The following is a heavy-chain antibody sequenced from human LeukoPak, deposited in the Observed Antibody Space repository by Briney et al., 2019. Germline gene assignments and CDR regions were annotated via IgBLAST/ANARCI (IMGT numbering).Heavy chain of an antibody. CDR1: GFTFSSYW. CDR3: ARGHEQYYYDSSGYPNTDY. V-gene: IGHV3-7*01. J-gene: IGHJ4*02. D-gene: IGHD3-22*01. Sequence: PGGSLSLSCAASGFTFSSYWMSWVRQAPGKGLEWVANIKQDGSEKYYVDSVKGRFTISRDNAKNSLYLQMNSMRAEDTAVYYCARGHEQYYYDSSGYPNTDYWGQGTLVTVSS. CDR2: IKQDGSEK.